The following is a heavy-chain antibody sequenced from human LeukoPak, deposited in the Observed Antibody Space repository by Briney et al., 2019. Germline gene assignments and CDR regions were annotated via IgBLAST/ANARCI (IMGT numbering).Heavy chain of an antibody. CDR2: ISGIGGIT. CDR3: AKIGPWGAVTTTDGFDY. V-gene: IGHV3-23*01. D-gene: IGHD4-17*01. J-gene: IGHJ4*02. Sequence: GGSLRLSCAASGFTFSSYAMSWVRQAPGKGLEWVSAISGIGGITYYADSVKGRFTISRDNSKNTLYVQMNSLRVEDTAVYYCAKIGPWGAVTTTDGFDYWGQGTLVTVSP. CDR1: GFTFSSYA.